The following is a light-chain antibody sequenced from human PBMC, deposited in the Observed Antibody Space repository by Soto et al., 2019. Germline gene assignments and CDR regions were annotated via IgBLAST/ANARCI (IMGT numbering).Light chain of an antibody. J-gene: IGLJ2*01. Sequence: QSVLTQPPSASGTPGQRVTISCSGSSSNIGSNYVYWYQQLPGTAPKLLIYKNEQRPSGVPDRFSGSKSGTSASLALSGLRSEDEADYYCATWDDSLSGVVFGGGTKVTVL. CDR2: KNE. V-gene: IGLV1-47*01. CDR3: ATWDDSLSGVV. CDR1: SSNIGSNY.